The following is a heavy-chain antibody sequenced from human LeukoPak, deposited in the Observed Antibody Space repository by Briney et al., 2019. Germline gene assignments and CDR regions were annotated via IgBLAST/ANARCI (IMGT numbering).Heavy chain of an antibody. Sequence: GESLKISCKGSGYSFSNYWIGGVREVPGTGVVWVGIIYPGDSDTRSSPSFQPQVTISADKSIATAYLQWSGLKASDTAMYYCARHGDYFDYWGQGTLVTVSS. D-gene: IGHD4-17*01. CDR2: IYPGDSDT. CDR3: ARHGDYFDY. V-gene: IGHV5-51*01. J-gene: IGHJ4*02. CDR1: GYSFSNYW.